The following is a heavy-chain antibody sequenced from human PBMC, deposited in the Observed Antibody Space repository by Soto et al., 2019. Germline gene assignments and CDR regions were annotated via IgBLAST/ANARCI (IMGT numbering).Heavy chain of an antibody. CDR3: ARGQEGVVATH. D-gene: IGHD5-12*01. CDR1: GGSLSGYY. CDR2: VKDGGHT. J-gene: IGHJ4*02. Sequence: QVQLQQWGAGLLKPSETLSLNCAVTGGSLSGYYWSWIRQPPGKGLEWIGEVKDGGHTNYSPSPRCRVTISSDTSNNQFSLRLNSVTAADTGVYYCARGQEGVVATHWDQGSLVTVSS. V-gene: IGHV4-34*01.